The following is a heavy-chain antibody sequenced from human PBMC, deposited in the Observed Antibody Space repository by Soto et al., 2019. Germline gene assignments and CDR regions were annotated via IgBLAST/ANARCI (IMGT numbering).Heavy chain of an antibody. J-gene: IGHJ3*02. CDR1: GFTFDDYA. CDR2: ISWNSGSI. CDR3: AKDIVLEEGTAFDI. Sequence: DVQLVESGGGLVQPGRSLRLSCAASGFTFDDYAMHWVRQAPGKGLEWVSGISWNSGSIGYADSVKGRFTISRDNAKNSLYLQMNSLRAEDTALYYCAKDIVLEEGTAFDIWGQGTMVTVSS. D-gene: IGHD2-21*01. V-gene: IGHV3-9*01.